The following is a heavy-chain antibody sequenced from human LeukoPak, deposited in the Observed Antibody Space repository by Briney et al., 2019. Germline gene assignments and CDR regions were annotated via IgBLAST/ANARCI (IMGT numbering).Heavy chain of an antibody. CDR2: INPNSGAT. CDR3: ARDLDDSSGYWPLNY. J-gene: IGHJ4*02. CDR1: GYTFTSYY. Sequence: ASVKVSCTASGYTFTSYYMHWARQAPGQGLEWMGWINPNSGATNYALKFQDRVTMTRDTSISTADMELSRLRSDDTAVCYCARDLDDSSGYWPLNYWGQGTQVTVSS. D-gene: IGHD3-22*01. V-gene: IGHV1-2*02.